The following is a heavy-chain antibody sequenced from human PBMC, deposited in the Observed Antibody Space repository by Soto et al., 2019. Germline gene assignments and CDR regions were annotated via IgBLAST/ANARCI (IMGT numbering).Heavy chain of an antibody. J-gene: IGHJ6*02. CDR1: GFTFSNSW. CDR3: TRVVVAGTVILSYYNYGMDV. V-gene: IGHV3-15*07. CDR2: IKSKTDGGTT. D-gene: IGHD6-19*01. Sequence: PGGSLRLSCAASGFTFSNSWMNWVRQAPGKGLEWVGRIKSKTDGGTTDYAAPVKGRFTISRDDSKNTLYLQMSSLKTEDTAVYYCTRVVVAGTVILSYYNYGMDVWGQGTTVTVSS.